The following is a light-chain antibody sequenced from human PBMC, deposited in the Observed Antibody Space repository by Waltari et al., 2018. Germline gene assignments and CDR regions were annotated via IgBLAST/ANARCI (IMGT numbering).Light chain of an antibody. Sequence: DLQLTQSPSSMSASLGDRVSITCQASQDISIYLSWYEQKPGKAPKVLIYDASNLETGVPSRFTGSRSGTDFTFTISSLQPEDIATYYCQQYKDLPRTFGQGTKVEI. CDR2: DAS. CDR3: QQYKDLPRT. J-gene: IGKJ1*01. V-gene: IGKV1-33*01. CDR1: QDISIY.